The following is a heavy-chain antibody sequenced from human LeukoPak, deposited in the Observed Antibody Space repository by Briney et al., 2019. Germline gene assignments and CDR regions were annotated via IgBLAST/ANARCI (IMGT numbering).Heavy chain of an antibody. V-gene: IGHV3-48*01. Sequence: GGSLRLSCAASGFTFSSYSMNWVRQAPGKGLEWVSYISSSSSTIYYADSVKGRFTISGDNAKNSLYLQMNSLRAEDTAAYYCARRARYPDYWGQGTLVAVSS. CDR3: ARRARYPDY. CDR2: ISSSSSTI. J-gene: IGHJ4*02. CDR1: GFTFSSYS. D-gene: IGHD1-1*01.